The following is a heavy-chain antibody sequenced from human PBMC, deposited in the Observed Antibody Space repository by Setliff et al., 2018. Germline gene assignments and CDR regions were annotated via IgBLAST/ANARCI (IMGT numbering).Heavy chain of an antibody. D-gene: IGHD1-7*01. CDR3: ARDFGTGTTFDP. V-gene: IGHV4-4*02. J-gene: IGHJ5*02. CDR2: IYHSGGI. CDR1: GGSISSSNW. Sequence: PSETLSLTCTVSGGSISSSNWWTWVRQPPGKGLEWIGEIYHSGGINYNPSLKSRVTISVDTSKNQFSLKLSSVTAADTAVYYCARDFGTGTTFDPWGQGTLVTSPQ.